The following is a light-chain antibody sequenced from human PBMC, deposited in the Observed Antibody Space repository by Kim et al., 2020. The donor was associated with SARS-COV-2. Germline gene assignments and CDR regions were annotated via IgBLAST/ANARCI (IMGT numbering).Light chain of an antibody. CDR3: QSSDSSYTFWV. J-gene: IGLJ3*02. V-gene: IGLV3-25*03. Sequence: SYELTQPPSVSVSPGQTARITCSGDALPNQYAYWFQQKPGQAPVLVIYEDTERPSGIPERFSGSTSGTKVTLTISGVQAEDEADYYCQSSDSSYTFWVFGGGTQLTVL. CDR1: ALPNQY. CDR2: EDT.